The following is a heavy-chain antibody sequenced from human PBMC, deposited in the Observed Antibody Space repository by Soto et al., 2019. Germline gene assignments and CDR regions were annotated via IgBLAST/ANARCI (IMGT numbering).Heavy chain of an antibody. J-gene: IGHJ3*02. CDR2: INPNSGGT. V-gene: IGHV1-2*04. D-gene: IGHD3-16*01. CDR3: ARLIRRRGVNAPFDI. CDR1: GYTFTGYY. Sequence: ASVKVSCKASGYTFTGYYMHWVRQAPGQGLEWMGWINPNSGGTNYAQKFQGWVTMTRDTSISTAYMELSRLRSDDTAVYYCARLIRRRGVNAPFDIWGQGTMVTVSS.